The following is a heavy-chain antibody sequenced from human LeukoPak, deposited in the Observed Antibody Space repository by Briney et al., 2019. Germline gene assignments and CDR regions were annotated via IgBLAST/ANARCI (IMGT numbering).Heavy chain of an antibody. V-gene: IGHV3-30*04. CDR3: AREPGRRSVYGSGSPVDY. Sequence: PGGSLRLSCAASRFTFSSYAMHWVRQAPGKGLEWVAVISYDGSNKYYADSVKGRFTISRDNSKNTLYLQMNSLRAEDTAVYYCAREPGRRSVYGSGSPVDYWGQGTLVTVSS. CDR1: RFTFSSYA. J-gene: IGHJ4*02. CDR2: ISYDGSNK. D-gene: IGHD3-10*01.